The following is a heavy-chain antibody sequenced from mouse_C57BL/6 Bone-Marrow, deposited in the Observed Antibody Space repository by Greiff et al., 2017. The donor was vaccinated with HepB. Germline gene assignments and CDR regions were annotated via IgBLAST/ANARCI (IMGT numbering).Heavy chain of an antibody. D-gene: IGHD2-1*01. V-gene: IGHV3-6*01. CDR3: ARAIYYD. Sequence: VQLQESGPGLVKPSQSLSLTCSVTGYSITSGYYWNWIRQFPGNKLEWMGYISYDGSNNYNPSLKNRISITRDTSKNQFFLKLNSVTTEDTATYYCARAIYYDWGQGTLVTVSA. J-gene: IGHJ3*01. CDR2: ISYDGSN. CDR1: GYSITSGYY.